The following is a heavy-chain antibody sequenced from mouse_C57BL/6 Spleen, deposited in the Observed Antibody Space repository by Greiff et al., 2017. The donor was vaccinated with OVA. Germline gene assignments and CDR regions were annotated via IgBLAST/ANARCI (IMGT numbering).Heavy chain of an antibody. CDR1: GYTFTDYE. V-gene: IGHV1-15*01. CDR3: TRLPDGYYPWFAY. J-gene: IGHJ3*01. CDR2: IDPETGGT. Sequence: VQLVESGAELVRPGASVTLSCKASGYTFTDYEMHWVKQTPVHGLEWIGAIDPETGGTAYNQKFKGKAILTADKSSSTAYMELRSLTSEDSAVYYCTRLPDGYYPWFAYWGQGTLVTVSA. D-gene: IGHD2-3*01.